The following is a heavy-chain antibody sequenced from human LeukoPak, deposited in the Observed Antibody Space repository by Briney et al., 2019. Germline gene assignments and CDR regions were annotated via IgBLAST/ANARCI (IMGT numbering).Heavy chain of an antibody. V-gene: IGHV4-39*01. CDR1: GGSISSSGCY. D-gene: IGHD6-19*01. CDR3: SRLSLSGPENYFDMDV. CDR2: IYYSGST. Sequence: PSETLSLTCAVSGGSISSSGCYWGWIRQPPGKGLEWIGSIYYSGSTYYNPSLKSRVTMSVDTSKNQFSLKLRSVTAADTAVYYCSRLSLSGPENYFDMDVWGQGTTVTVSS. J-gene: IGHJ6*02.